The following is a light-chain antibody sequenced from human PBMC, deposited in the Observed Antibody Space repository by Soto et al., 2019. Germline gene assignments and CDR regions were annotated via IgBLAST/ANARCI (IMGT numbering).Light chain of an antibody. J-gene: IGLJ1*01. CDR2: EVS. CDR3: SSYAGSNNSLYA. CDR1: SSDVGGYNY. Sequence: QSVLTQPPSASGSPGQSVTISCTGTSSDVGGYNYVSWYQQHPGKAPKLMIYEVSKRPSGVPDRFSGPKSGNTASLTVSGLQAEDEADYYCSSYAGSNNSLYAFGTGTKVTVL. V-gene: IGLV2-8*01.